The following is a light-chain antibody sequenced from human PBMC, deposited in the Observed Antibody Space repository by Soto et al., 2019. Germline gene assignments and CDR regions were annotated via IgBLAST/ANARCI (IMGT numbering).Light chain of an antibody. CDR3: QQYTNYPWT. CDR2: EAF. V-gene: IGKV1-5*03. J-gene: IGKJ1*01. CDR1: QSIRCW. Sequence: DIQLTQFPSALSASVGGRATITFGASQSIRCWLAWFQQKPGKGPRLLIYEAFRLESGVPSRISGSGSGTEFTLTISSLQPDDFATYYCQQYTNYPWTFGQGTKVDIK.